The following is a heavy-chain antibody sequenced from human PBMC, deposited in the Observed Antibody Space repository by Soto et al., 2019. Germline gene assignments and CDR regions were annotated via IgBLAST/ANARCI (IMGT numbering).Heavy chain of an antibody. D-gene: IGHD5-18*01. J-gene: IGHJ6*02. CDR3: ARDKVDTAMGWNYYYYYGMDV. Sequence: QVQLVQSGAEVKKPGSSVKVSCKASGGTFSSYAISWVRQAPGQGLEWMGGIIPIFGTANYAQKFHGRVTITADESTSTADMERSSLRSEDTAVYYCARDKVDTAMGWNYYYYYGMDVWGQGTTVTVSS. V-gene: IGHV1-69*01. CDR2: IIPIFGTA. CDR1: GGTFSSYA.